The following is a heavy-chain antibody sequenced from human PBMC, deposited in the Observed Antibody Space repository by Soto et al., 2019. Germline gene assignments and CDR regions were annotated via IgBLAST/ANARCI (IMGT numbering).Heavy chain of an antibody. D-gene: IGHD4-17*01. CDR3: AREGFSDYGADFDY. CDR1: GFTFSSYG. V-gene: IGHV3-33*01. CDR2: IWYDGSNK. J-gene: IGHJ4*02. Sequence: GGPLRLSCAAAGFTFSSYGMHWVRQAPGKGLEWVAVIWYDGSNKYYADSVKGRFTISRDNSKNTLYLQMNSLRAEDTAVYYCAREGFSDYGADFDYWGQGTLVTVSS.